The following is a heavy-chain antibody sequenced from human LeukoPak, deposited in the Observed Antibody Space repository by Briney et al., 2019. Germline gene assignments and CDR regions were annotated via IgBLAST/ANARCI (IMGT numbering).Heavy chain of an antibody. D-gene: IGHD3-22*01. J-gene: IGHJ4*02. CDR1: EFSVGSNY. V-gene: IGHV3-30*02. Sequence: GGSLRLSCAASEFSVGSNYMTWVRQAPGKGLEWVAFIRYDGTDRYYADSVKGRFTISRDNAKNSLYLQMNSLREEDTALYYCGKASSGYYSAILNWGRGTLVTVSS. CDR2: IRYDGTDR. CDR3: GKASSGYYSAILN.